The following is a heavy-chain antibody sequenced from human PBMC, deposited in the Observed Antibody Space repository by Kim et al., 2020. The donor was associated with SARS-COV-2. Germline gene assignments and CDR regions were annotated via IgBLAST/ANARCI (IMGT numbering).Heavy chain of an antibody. CDR1: GGSISSSNW. D-gene: IGHD3-22*01. CDR2: IYHSGST. Sequence: SETLSLTCAVSGGSISSSNWWSWVRQPPGKGLELIGEIYHSGSTNYNPSLKSRVTISVDKSKNQFSLKLRSVTAADTDVYYCAGREMGYDSSGLWGQGTLVTVSS. V-gene: IGHV4-4*02. CDR3: AGREMGYDSSGL. J-gene: IGHJ4*02.